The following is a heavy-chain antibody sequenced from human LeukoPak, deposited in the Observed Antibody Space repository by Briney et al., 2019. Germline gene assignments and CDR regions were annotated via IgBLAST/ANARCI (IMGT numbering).Heavy chain of an antibody. J-gene: IGHJ3*02. CDR2: ISYDGSNK. D-gene: IGHD6-13*01. CDR3: ARDGYRLKDAFDI. V-gene: IGHV3-30-3*01. Sequence: PGGSLRLSCAASGFTFSSYAMHWVRQAPGKGLEWVAVISYDGSNKYYADSVKGRFTISRDNSKNTLYLQMNSLRAEDTAVYYCARDGYRLKDAFDIWGQGTMVTVSS. CDR1: GFTFSSYA.